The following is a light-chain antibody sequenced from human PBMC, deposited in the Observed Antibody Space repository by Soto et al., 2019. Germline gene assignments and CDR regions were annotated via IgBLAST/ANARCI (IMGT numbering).Light chain of an antibody. J-gene: IGKJ1*01. V-gene: IGKV4-1*01. CDR3: QQYCSSPWT. CDR2: WAS. CDR1: RSVLYSSNNRNY. Sequence: DIVMTQSPDSLAVSLGERATINCKSSRSVLYSSNNRNYLTWYQQKPGQPPKLLIYWASTRESGVPDRFSGSGSGTDFTLTINHPQAEDVALYYCQQYCSSPWTFGQGTKVEIK.